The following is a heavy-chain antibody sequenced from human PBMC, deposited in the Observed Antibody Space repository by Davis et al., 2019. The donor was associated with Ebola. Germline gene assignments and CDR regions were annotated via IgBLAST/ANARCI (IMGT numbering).Heavy chain of an antibody. CDR3: ARCRSLGSYYYMDV. V-gene: IGHV5-51*06. CDR2: IYAGDSDT. D-gene: IGHD3-10*01. CDR1: GYSFTNYW. Sequence: TVSCKASGYSFTNYWTGWVRQMPGKGLEWMGIIYAGDSDTRYSPSFQGQVTIAADKSINTAYLQWSSLKASDTAVYYCARCRSLGSYYYMDVWGNGTSVTVSS. J-gene: IGHJ6*03.